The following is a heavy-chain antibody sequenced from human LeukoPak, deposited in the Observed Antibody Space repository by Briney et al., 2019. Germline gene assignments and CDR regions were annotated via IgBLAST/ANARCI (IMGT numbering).Heavy chain of an antibody. CDR1: GFTFSSYG. J-gene: IGHJ4*02. CDR2: IRYDGSNK. V-gene: IGHV3-30*02. Sequence: PGGSLRLSCAASGFTFSSYGMHWVRQAPGKGLEWVAFIRYDGSNKYYADSVKGRFTISRDNSKNTLYLQMNSLRAEDTAVYYCARDEGRVAGTVGIDYWGQGTLVTVSS. CDR3: ARDEGRVAGTVGIDY. D-gene: IGHD6-19*01.